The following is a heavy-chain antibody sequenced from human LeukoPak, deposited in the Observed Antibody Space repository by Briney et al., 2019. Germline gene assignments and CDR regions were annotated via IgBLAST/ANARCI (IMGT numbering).Heavy chain of an antibody. CDR1: GFTFSSYW. J-gene: IGHJ5*02. V-gene: IGHV3-7*01. Sequence: GGSLRLSCAASGFTFSSYWMSWVRQAPGKGLEWVANTKQDGSEKYYVDSVKGRFTISRDNAKNSLYLQMNSLRAEDTAVYYCARDRDYYGSGSYPWFDPWGQGTLVTVSS. CDR2: TKQDGSEK. D-gene: IGHD3-10*01. CDR3: ARDRDYYGSGSYPWFDP.